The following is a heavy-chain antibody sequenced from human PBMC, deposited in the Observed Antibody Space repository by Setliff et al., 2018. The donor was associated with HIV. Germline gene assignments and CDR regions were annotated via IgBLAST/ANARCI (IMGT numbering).Heavy chain of an antibody. J-gene: IGHJ4*02. V-gene: IGHV3-30*04. Sequence: GESLRLSCAASGFTFSSYAMHWVRQAPGKGLEWVAVISYDGSNKYYADSVKGRFTISRDNSKNTLYLQMNSLRAEDTAVYYCARDRRQQLVEVSADDYWGQGTLVTVS. D-gene: IGHD6-13*01. CDR3: ARDRRQQLVEVSADDY. CDR2: ISYDGSNK. CDR1: GFTFSSYA.